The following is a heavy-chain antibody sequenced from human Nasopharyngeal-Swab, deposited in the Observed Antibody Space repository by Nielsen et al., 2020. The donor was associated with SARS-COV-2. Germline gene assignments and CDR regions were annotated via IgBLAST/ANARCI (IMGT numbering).Heavy chain of an antibody. V-gene: IGHV3-21*04. CDR2: ISSSSSYI. J-gene: IGHJ6*02. Sequence: GGSLRLSCAASGFTFNNYNFNWVRQAPGKGLEWVSSISSSSSYIYYADSVKGRFTISRDNAKNSLYLQMNSLRVEDTALYYCAKAPYLRGLDVWGQGTTVTVCS. CDR3: AKAPYLRGLDV. CDR1: GFTFNNYN. D-gene: IGHD2-21*01.